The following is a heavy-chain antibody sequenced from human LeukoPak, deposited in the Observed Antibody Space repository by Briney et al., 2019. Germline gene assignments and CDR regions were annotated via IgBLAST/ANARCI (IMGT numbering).Heavy chain of an antibody. CDR2: ISGSGGST. D-gene: IGHD3-22*01. Sequence: WGSLRLSCAASGFTFSSYAMSWVRQAPGKGLEWVSAISGSGGSTYYADSVKGRFTISRDNSKNTLYLQMNSLRAEDTAVYYCANRRAVWERYYYDRRYDYWGQGTLVTVSS. V-gene: IGHV3-23*01. CDR3: ANRRAVWERYYYDRRYDY. CDR1: GFTFSSYA. J-gene: IGHJ4*02.